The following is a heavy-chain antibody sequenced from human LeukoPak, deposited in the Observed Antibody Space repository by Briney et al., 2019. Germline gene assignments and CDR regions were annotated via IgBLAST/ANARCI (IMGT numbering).Heavy chain of an antibody. D-gene: IGHD5-18*01. V-gene: IGHV1-46*03. CDR3: ARELRGYSYGQSFDY. Sequence: ASVKVSCKAFGYTFTSYYMHWVRQAPGQGLEWMGIINPSGGSTSYAQKFQGRVAMTRDTSTSTVYMELSSLRSEDTAVYYCARELRGYSYGQSFDYWGQGTLVTVSS. J-gene: IGHJ4*02. CDR1: GYTFTSYY. CDR2: INPSGGST.